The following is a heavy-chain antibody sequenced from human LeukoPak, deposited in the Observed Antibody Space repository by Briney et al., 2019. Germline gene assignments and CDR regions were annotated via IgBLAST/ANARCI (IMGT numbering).Heavy chain of an antibody. CDR3: ARDLIGSSGYYYVGPNNAFDI. CDR1: GYTFTGYY. D-gene: IGHD3-22*01. J-gene: IGHJ3*02. V-gene: IGHV1-2*02. CDR2: TNPNSGGT. Sequence: GASVKVSCKASGYTFTGYYMHWVRQAPGQGLEWMGWTNPNSGGTNYARKFQGRVTMTRDTSISTAYMELSRLRSDDTAVYYCARDLIGSSGYYYVGPNNAFDIWGQGTMVTVSS.